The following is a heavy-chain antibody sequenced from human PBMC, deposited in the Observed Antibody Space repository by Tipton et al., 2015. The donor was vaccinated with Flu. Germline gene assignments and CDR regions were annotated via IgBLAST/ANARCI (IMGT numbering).Heavy chain of an antibody. V-gene: IGHV3-33*08. CDR3: ARDSLVIPLDY. J-gene: IGHJ4*02. CDR1: GFTFSSYW. Sequence: SLRLSCAASGFTFSSYWMSWVRQAPGKGLEWVAIIWYDGSKKYYADSVKGRFTISRDTSRNTLYLQMNNLRAEDTAVYYCARDSLVIPLDYWGQGTPVTVSS. D-gene: IGHD3-22*01. CDR2: IWYDGSKK.